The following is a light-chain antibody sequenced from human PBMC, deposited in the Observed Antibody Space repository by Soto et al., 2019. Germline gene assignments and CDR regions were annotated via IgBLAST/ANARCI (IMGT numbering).Light chain of an antibody. J-gene: IGKJ3*01. CDR1: QGINNL. Sequence: DIQMTQSPSSLSASVGDRVTITCRASQGINNLLGWYQQGPGKAPKRLIYAASNLEGGVPSRFSGSESGTEFTLAISTLLPEDLPTYYCLQHYTYPFTFGPGTRVDVK. CDR2: AAS. V-gene: IGKV1-17*01. CDR3: LQHYTYPFT.